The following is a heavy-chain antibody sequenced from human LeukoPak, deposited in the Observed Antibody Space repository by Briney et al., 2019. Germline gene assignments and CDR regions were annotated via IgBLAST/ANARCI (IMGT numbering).Heavy chain of an antibody. D-gene: IGHD3-10*01. CDR3: ARVQMTNSGSGTSIFDY. V-gene: IGHV4-30-4*01. J-gene: IGHJ4*02. CDR1: GGSISSGDYY. Sequence: SETLSLTCTVSGGSISSGDYYWSWIRQPPGKGLEWIGYIYYSGSTYYNPSLKSRITISLDTSMNHFSLKLSSVTAADTAVYYCARVQMTNSGSGTSIFDYWGQGTLVTVSS. CDR2: IYYSGST.